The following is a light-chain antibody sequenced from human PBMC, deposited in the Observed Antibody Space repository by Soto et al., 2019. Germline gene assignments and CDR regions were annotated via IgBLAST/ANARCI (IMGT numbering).Light chain of an antibody. CDR3: QQSYSIPRT. J-gene: IGKJ4*01. V-gene: IGKV1-39*01. CDR2: AAS. CDR1: QSISSY. Sequence: DIQMTQSPSSLSASVGDRVTITCRASQSISSYLNWYQQKPGKAPKLLIYAASNLQSGVPSRFSGSGSGTDFTLTISSLQPEDFATYYCQQSYSIPRTFGGGTKVEIK.